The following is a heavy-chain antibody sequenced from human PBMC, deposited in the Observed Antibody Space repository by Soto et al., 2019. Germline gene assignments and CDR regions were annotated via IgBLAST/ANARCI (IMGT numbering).Heavy chain of an antibody. V-gene: IGHV1-18*01. Sequence: QVQLVQSGAEVKKPGASVKVSCKASGYTFASYAISWMRQAPGQGLEWMGWISAYNCNTNYAQKRQGRVTMTTATATNTAYMGLRSLGSDDRAVYYCARYPPPPDYWGQGTLVTVSS. J-gene: IGHJ4*02. CDR2: ISAYNCNT. CDR1: GYTFASYA. CDR3: ARYPPPPDY.